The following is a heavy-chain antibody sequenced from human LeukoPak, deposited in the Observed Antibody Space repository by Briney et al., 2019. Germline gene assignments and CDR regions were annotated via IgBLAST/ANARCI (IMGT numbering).Heavy chain of an antibody. CDR3: ASSSQDYCDILTGFHD. V-gene: IGHV4-39*07. D-gene: IGHD3-9*01. Sequence: SETLSLTCSVSGGSISDTNHYWGWIRQPPGKGLEWIASIDYRGNTYQKPSLKSRVTISLDTSKSHFSLQLSSVTAADTAVYYCASSSQDYCDILTGFHDWGQGTLVVVSS. J-gene: IGHJ1*01. CDR1: GGSISDTNHY. CDR2: IDYRGNT.